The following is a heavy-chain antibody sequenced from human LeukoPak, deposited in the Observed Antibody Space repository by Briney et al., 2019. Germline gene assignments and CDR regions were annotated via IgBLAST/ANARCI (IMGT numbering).Heavy chain of an antibody. CDR2: ISSTGSYI. CDR1: GFNLNSYM. V-gene: IGHV3-21*01. Sequence: TGGSLRLSCAASGFNLNSYMLNWVRQAPGKGLEWVSSISSTGSYIYYADSVKGRFTISRDNPGNVVYLQMDSLRAEDTAVYYCTRVAQSGPTGWFDPWGQGTLVTVSS. J-gene: IGHJ5*02. CDR3: TRVAQSGPTGWFDP. D-gene: IGHD1-1*01.